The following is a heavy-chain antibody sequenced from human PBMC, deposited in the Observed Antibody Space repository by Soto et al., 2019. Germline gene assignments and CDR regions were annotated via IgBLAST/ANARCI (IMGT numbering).Heavy chain of an antibody. J-gene: IGHJ4*02. Sequence: SQTLSLTCAISGDSVSSNSAAWNWIRQSPSRGLEWLGRTYYRSKWYNDYAVSVKGRININPDTARNQFSLQLSSVTPDDTAVYYCARDRTGSGSYDYWGQGALVTVPQ. V-gene: IGHV6-1*01. CDR1: GDSVSSNSAA. CDR3: ARDRTGSGSYDY. D-gene: IGHD6-19*01. CDR2: TYYRSKWYN.